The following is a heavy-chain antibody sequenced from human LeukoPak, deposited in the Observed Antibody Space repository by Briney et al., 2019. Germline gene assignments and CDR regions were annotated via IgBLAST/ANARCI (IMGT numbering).Heavy chain of an antibody. Sequence: GASVKVSCKASGGTFSSYAISWVRQAPGQGLEWMGWMNPNSGNTGYAQKFQGRVTMTRNTSISTAYMELSSLRSEDTAVYYCARGLHYSYGFYWGQGTLVTVSS. D-gene: IGHD5-18*01. J-gene: IGHJ4*02. V-gene: IGHV1-8*02. CDR3: ARGLHYSYGFY. CDR2: MNPNSGNT. CDR1: GGTFSSYA.